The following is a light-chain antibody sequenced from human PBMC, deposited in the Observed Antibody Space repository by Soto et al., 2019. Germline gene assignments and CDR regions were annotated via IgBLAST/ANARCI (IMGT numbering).Light chain of an antibody. Sequence: QSVLTQPASVSGSPGQSITISCTGTSSNVGSYKLVSWYQQHPGKAPKLMIYEVSNRPSGVSNRFSGSKSGNTASLTISGLQAEDEADYYCSSYTSSSTLFGGGTKVTVL. J-gene: IGLJ2*01. CDR1: SSNVGSYKL. V-gene: IGLV2-14*02. CDR3: SSYTSSSTL. CDR2: EVS.